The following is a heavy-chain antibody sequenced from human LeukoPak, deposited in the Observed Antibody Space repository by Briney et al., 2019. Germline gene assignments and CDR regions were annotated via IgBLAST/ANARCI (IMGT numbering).Heavy chain of an antibody. CDR2: FTRNDETT. Sequence: GGSLRLSCAASGFTFSNSAMSWVRQAPGKGLEWVSGFTRNDETTSYSDSVKGRFTISRDNYKDTLYLQMNSLTAEDMAVYYCAKVKVVGYSTFDLWGQGTLVTVSP. CDR1: GFTFSNSA. D-gene: IGHD3-22*01. J-gene: IGHJ4*02. CDR3: AKVKVVGYSTFDL. V-gene: IGHV3-23*01.